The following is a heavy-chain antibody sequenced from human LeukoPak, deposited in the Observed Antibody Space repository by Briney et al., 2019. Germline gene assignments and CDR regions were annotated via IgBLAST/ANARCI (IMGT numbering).Heavy chain of an antibody. V-gene: IGHV3-7*01. CDR2: IKRDGSEK. Sequence: SGGSLRLSCAASGFIFTNYFMSWVRQAPRKGLEWVASIKRDGSEKYYVDSVRGRFTISRDNTMNSLYLQMSSLRAEDTAVYYCATDRGWRTSGYYLYYFEYWGQGTLVTYSS. D-gene: IGHD3-3*01. CDR1: GFIFTNYF. CDR3: ATDRGWRTSGYYLYYFEY. J-gene: IGHJ4*02.